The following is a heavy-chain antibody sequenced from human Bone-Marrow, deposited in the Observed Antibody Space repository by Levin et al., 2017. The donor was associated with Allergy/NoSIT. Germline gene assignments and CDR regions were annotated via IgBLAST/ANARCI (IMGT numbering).Heavy chain of an antibody. CDR1: GFTFSDYY. J-gene: IGHJ4*02. Sequence: GGSLRLSCTASGFTFSDYYMSWIRQAPGKGLQWVSYISSSGGTIYYPDSVKGRFTISRDNARNSLYLQVSSLGAEETAVYYCAREKAGYYGSGSRFDLWGQGTLVTVSS. V-gene: IGHV3-11*01. CDR2: ISSSGGTI. CDR3: AREKAGYYGSGSRFDL. D-gene: IGHD3-10*01.